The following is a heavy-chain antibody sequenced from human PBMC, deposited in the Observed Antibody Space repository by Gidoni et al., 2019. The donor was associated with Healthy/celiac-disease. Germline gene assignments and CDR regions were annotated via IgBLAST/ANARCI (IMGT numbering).Heavy chain of an antibody. CDR1: GGSFSGYY. Sequence: QVQLQQWGAGLLKPSETLSLTCAVYGGSFSGYYWSWIRQPPGKGLEWIGEINHSGSTNYNPSLKSRVTISVDTSKNQFSLKLSSVTAADTAVYYCARVGKWGYSYRTGPLDYWGQGTLVTVSS. J-gene: IGHJ4*02. CDR3: ARVGKWGYSYRTGPLDY. CDR2: INHSGST. V-gene: IGHV4-34*01. D-gene: IGHD5-18*01.